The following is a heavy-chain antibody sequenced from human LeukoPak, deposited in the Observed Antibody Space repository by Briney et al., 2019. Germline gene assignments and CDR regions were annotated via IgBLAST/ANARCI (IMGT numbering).Heavy chain of an antibody. D-gene: IGHD6-19*01. CDR1: GFTFSSYA. CDR2: ISGSGGST. CDR3: AKKYSSGWYYFDY. J-gene: IGHJ4*02. V-gene: IGHV3-23*01. Sequence: PGGSLRLSCAASGFTFSSYAMSWVRQAPGKGLGWVSAISGSGGSTYYADSVQGRFTISRDNSKNTLYLQMNSLRAEDTAVYYCAKKYSSGWYYFDYWGQGTLVTVSS.